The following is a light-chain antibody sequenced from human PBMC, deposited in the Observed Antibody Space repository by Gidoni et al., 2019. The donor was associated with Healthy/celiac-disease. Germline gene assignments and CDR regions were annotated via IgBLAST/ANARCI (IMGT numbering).Light chain of an antibody. CDR1: KLGDKY. Sequence: SYELTQPPSVSVSPGQTASITCSGDKLGDKYACWYQQKPGQSPVLVIYQDSKRPSGIPERFSSSNSGNTATRTISGTQAMDEADYYCQAWDSSHVVFGGGTKLTVL. V-gene: IGLV3-1*01. CDR3: QAWDSSHVV. J-gene: IGLJ2*01. CDR2: QDS.